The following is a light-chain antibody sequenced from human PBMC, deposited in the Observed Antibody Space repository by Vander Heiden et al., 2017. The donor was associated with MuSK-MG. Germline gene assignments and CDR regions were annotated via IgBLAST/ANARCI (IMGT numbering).Light chain of an antibody. Sequence: EIVLTQSPATLSLSPGARATLSCRASQSVSSYLAWYQQKPGQAPRLLIYDASNSVTGIPATFSRTRSGTVFTLTMRSLDPEDITVYYCHGRKAWPPTF. CDR1: QSVSSY. CDR3: HGRKAWPPT. V-gene: IGKV3-11*01. J-gene: IGKJ3*01. CDR2: DAS.